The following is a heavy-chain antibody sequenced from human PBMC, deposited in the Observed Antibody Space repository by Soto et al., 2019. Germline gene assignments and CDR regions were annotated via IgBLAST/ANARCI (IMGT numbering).Heavy chain of an antibody. CDR2: MNHSGST. D-gene: IGHD2-8*02. J-gene: IGHJ6*02. V-gene: IGHV4-34*01. Sequence: PPHTPFLTCGPKGGSFGGYYCSCIRQRPGQGLEWTGEMNHSGSTNYNPSIKSRVTISVDTSKTQFSLKLSSVTAADTAVYYRPRGEYWQYYYHHKDVWPQGST. CDR3: PRGEYWQYYYHHKDV. CDR1: GGSFGGYY.